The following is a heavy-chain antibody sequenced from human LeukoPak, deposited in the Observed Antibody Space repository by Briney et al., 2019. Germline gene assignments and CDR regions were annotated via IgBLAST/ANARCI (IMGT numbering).Heavy chain of an antibody. CDR1: GGSISSYY. D-gene: IGHD1-14*01. Sequence: SETLSLTCTVSGGSISSYYWSWIRQPPGKGLEWIGYIYYSGSTNYNPSLKSRVTISVDTSKNQFSLKLSSVTAADTAVYYCARGRRPDYWGQGTLVTVSS. CDR3: ARGRRPDY. J-gene: IGHJ4*02. CDR2: IYYSGST. V-gene: IGHV4-59*12.